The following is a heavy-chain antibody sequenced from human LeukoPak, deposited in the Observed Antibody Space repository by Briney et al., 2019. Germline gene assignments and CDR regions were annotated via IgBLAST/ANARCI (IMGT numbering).Heavy chain of an antibody. CDR3: AGSFSSVVVAAPYDY. J-gene: IGHJ4*02. V-gene: IGHV4-59*08. CDR2: IYYSGST. D-gene: IGHD2-15*01. CDR1: DGSISSHY. Sequence: SETLSLTCTVSDGSISSHYWSWIRQPPGKGLEWIGYIYYSGSTNYNPSLKSRVTISVDTSKNQFSLKLSSVTAADTAVCYCAGSFSSVVVAAPYDYWGQGTLVTVSS.